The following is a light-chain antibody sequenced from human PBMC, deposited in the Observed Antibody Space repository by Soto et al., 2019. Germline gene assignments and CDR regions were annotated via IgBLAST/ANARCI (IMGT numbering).Light chain of an antibody. CDR3: QQYDTSPRT. CDR1: QSVSSNY. CDR2: GAS. Sequence: ESVLTQSPGTLSLSPGERATLSCRASQSVSSNYLAWYQQKRGQAPRLLIYGASSRATGIPTRFSGSGSGTDFTLTISSLQPEDFAVYYCQQYDTSPRTFGQGTKVEI. V-gene: IGKV3-20*01. J-gene: IGKJ1*01.